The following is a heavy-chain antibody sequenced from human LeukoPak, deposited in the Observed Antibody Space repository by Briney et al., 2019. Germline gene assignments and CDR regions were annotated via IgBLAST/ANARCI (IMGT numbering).Heavy chain of an antibody. V-gene: IGHV3-20*04. CDR1: GFTFDDYG. CDR2: INWNGGST. J-gene: IGHJ4*02. Sequence: PGGSLRLSCTASGFTFDDYGISWVRQAPGKGPEWVSGINWNGGSTGYADSMKGRFTISRDNAKNSMYLQMNSLRAEDTALYYCARGLGSFDYWGQGTLVTVSS. D-gene: IGHD3-10*01. CDR3: ARGLGSFDY.